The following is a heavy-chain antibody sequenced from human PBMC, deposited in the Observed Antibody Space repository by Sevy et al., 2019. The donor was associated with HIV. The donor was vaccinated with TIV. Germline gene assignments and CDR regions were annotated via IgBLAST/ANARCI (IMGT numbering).Heavy chain of an antibody. J-gene: IGHJ5*02. CDR3: ARSNYPTMDWFDP. CDR2: IYHSGST. D-gene: IGHD1-7*01. CDR1: GYSISSGYY. Sequence: SETLSLTCAVSGYSISSGYYWGWIRQPPGKGLEWIGSIYHSGSTYYNPSLKSRVTISVDTSKNQFSLKLSSVTAADTAVYYCARSNYPTMDWFDPWGQGTPVTVSS. V-gene: IGHV4-38-2*01.